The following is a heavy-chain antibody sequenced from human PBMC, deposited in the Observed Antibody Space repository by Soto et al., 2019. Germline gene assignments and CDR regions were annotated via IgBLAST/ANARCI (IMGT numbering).Heavy chain of an antibody. D-gene: IGHD6-19*01. CDR2: ISTFNGNA. J-gene: IGHJ4*02. CDR1: GYTFSSNG. V-gene: IGHV1-18*04. CDR3: ARLNGYSSGWYDY. Sequence: QVPLVQSGAEVKKPGASVKVSCKASGYTFSSNGVSWVRQAPGQGLEWMGWISTFNGNAHYAQKLQGRVTMTTDTSTNTAYMELRSLSSDDTAVYYWARLNGYSSGWYDYWGQGTLVTVSS.